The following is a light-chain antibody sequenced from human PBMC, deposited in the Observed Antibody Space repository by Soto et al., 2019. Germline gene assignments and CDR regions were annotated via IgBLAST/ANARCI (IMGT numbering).Light chain of an antibody. Sequence: EIVMTQSPATLSVSPGERATLSCRASQSVSGNLAWYQQRPGQAPRLLIYGASTRATGIPARFSGSGSGTEFTLTISSLQSEDFAVYYCQQYNSGPFTFGPGTKVDIK. CDR3: QQYNSGPFT. V-gene: IGKV3-15*01. CDR2: GAS. J-gene: IGKJ3*01. CDR1: QSVSGN.